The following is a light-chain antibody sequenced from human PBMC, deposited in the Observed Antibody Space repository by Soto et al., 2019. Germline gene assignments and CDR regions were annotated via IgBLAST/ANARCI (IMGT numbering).Light chain of an antibody. Sequence: DIQMTQSPSTLSANVGDRVTITCRASQSISDWLAWYQQKPGKAPKLLIYDVSSLESGVPSRFSGSGSETEFNLTISSLQPDDFATYHCQQYSSYSGETFGQGTKLEIK. CDR3: QQYSSYSGET. CDR2: DVS. J-gene: IGKJ2*01. V-gene: IGKV1-5*01. CDR1: QSISDW.